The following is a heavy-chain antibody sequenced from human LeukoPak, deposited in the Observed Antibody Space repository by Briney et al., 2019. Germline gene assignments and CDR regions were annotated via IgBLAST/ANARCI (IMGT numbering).Heavy chain of an antibody. CDR1: GYTFTGYY. CDR3: ARESGYSGYGWFDP. CDR2: INPNSGGT. J-gene: IGHJ5*02. D-gene: IGHD5-12*01. Sequence: ASVKVSCKASGYTFTGYYMHWVRQAPGQGLEWMGWINPNSGGTNYAQKFQGRVTMTRDTSISTAYMELSRLRSDDTAVYYCARESGYSGYGWFDPWGQGTLVTVSS. V-gene: IGHV1-2*02.